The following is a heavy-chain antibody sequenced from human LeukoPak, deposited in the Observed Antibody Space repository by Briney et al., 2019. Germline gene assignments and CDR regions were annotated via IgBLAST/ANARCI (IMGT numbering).Heavy chain of an antibody. D-gene: IGHD6-13*01. J-gene: IGHJ3*02. CDR2: IIPIFGTA. Sequence: ASVKVSCKASGGTFSSYAISWVRQAPGQGLEWMGGIIPIFGTANYAQKFQGRVTITADESTSTAYMELSSLRPEDTAVYYCAKVGQQLVRFGAFDIWGQGTMVTVSS. CDR1: GGTFSSYA. V-gene: IGHV1-69*13. CDR3: AKVGQQLVRFGAFDI.